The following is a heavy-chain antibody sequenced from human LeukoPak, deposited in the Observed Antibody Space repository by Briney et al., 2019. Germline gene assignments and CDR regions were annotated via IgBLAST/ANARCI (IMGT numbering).Heavy chain of an antibody. V-gene: IGHV3-21*04. CDR3: ARGLSYADY. Sequence: WVSSISSAASYIYYGDSVKGRFTISRDKGKNSMYLQMNGLRAEDTAVYYCARGLSYADYWGQGTLVTVSS. J-gene: IGHJ4*02. CDR2: ISSAASYI. D-gene: IGHD5-18*01.